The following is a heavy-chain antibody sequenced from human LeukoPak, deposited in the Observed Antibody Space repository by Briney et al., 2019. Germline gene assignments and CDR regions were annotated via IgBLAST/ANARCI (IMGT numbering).Heavy chain of an antibody. V-gene: IGHV3-23*01. CDR1: GFIFSSYA. CDR2: ISGLGGSA. Sequence: GGSLRLSCAASGFIFSSYAMNWVRQAPGKGLEWVSGISGLGGSAYYAASVKGRFIISRDNSGNTLFFQLTNLRVEDTAVYYCARRGGSSWSSFDYWGHGTLVTVSS. CDR3: ARRGGSSWSSFDY. J-gene: IGHJ4*01. D-gene: IGHD6-13*01.